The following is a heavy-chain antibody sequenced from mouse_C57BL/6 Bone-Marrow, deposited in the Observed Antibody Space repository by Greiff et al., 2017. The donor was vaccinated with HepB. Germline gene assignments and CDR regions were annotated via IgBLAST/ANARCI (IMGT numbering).Heavy chain of an antibody. CDR1: GFTFSSYG. J-gene: IGHJ2*01. D-gene: IGHD1-1*01. V-gene: IGHV5-6*01. Sequence: EVKVVESGGDLVKPGGSLKLSCAASGFTFSSYGMSWVRQTPDKRLEWVATISSGGSYTYYPDSVKGRFTISRDNAKNTLYLQMSSLKSEDTAMYYCARGSGFFDYWGQGTTLTVSS. CDR2: ISSGGSYT. CDR3: ARGSGFFDY.